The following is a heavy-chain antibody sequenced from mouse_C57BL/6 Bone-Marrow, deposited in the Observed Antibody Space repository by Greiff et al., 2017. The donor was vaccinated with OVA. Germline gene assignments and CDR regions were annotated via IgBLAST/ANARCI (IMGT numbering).Heavy chain of an antibody. J-gene: IGHJ1*03. Sequence: QVQLQQSGAELARPGASVKLSCTASGYTFTSYGISWVKRRTGQGLEWIGEIYPRSGNTYYHEKFKGKATLTADKSSSTAYMELLSLSSEDSAGYFCARSLYYYGSSWYFDVWGTGTTGTVSS. CDR3: ARSLYYYGSSWYFDV. D-gene: IGHD1-1*01. V-gene: IGHV1-81*01. CDR1: GYTFTSYG. CDR2: IYPRSGNT.